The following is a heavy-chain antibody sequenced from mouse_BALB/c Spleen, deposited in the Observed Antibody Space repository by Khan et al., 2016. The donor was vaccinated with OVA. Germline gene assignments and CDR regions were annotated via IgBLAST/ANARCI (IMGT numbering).Heavy chain of an antibody. D-gene: IGHD1-1*01. Sequence: EVKLLESGGDLVKPGGSLKLSCAASGFTFSTYGMSWVRQTPDKRLEWVATISSGGHYTYYPASVKGRFTISRDNAKSTLYLQMSSLKSEDTAIYYCARLAYYYNSEGFAYWGQGTLVTVSA. J-gene: IGHJ3*01. V-gene: IGHV5-6*01. CDR2: ISSGGHYT. CDR3: ARLAYYYNSEGFAY. CDR1: GFTFSTYG.